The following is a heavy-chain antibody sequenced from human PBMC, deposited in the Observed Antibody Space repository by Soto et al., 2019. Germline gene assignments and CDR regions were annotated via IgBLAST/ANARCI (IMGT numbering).Heavy chain of an antibody. V-gene: IGHV3-72*01. CDR1: GFTFSDHY. J-gene: IGHJ6*03. CDR3: VRGTDHNPLFYMDV. Sequence: EVQLVESGGGLVQPGGSLRLSCAASGFTFSDHYMDWVRQAPGKGLEWIGRIRIKPRGYTTEYAGSVTGRFTIPRDDSQKSLYLQMNSLKTEDTAMYFCVRGTDHNPLFYMDVWGNGIMVTVSS. D-gene: IGHD1-1*01. CDR2: IRIKPRGYTT.